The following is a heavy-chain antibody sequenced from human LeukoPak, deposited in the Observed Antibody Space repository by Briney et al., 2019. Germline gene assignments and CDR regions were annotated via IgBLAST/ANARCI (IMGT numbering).Heavy chain of an antibody. CDR3: ARRGTTYCTVDSCHPNWFDP. V-gene: IGHV3-74*01. CDR2: INADGSST. J-gene: IGHJ5*02. Sequence: GGSLRLSCAASGFTFGSYSMHWVRQAPGKGLVWVSRINADGSSTVHADYVKGRFTISRDNAKNSVYLLMNSLRAEDTAVYYCARRGTTYCTVDSCHPNWFDPWGQGTLVTVSS. CDR1: GFTFGSYS. D-gene: IGHD2-15*01.